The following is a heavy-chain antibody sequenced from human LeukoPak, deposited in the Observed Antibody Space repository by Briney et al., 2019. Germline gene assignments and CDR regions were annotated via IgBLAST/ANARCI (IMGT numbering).Heavy chain of an antibody. D-gene: IGHD2-15*01. J-gene: IGHJ5*02. V-gene: IGHV4-59*01. CDR3: ARVVAAPNWFDP. Sequence: PSETLSLTCTVSGGSISSYYWSWIRQPPGKGLEWIGYIYYSESTNYNPSLKSRVTISVDTSKTHFSLKLSSVTAADTAAYYCARVVAAPNWFDPWGQGTLVTVSS. CDR2: IYYSEST. CDR1: GGSISSYY.